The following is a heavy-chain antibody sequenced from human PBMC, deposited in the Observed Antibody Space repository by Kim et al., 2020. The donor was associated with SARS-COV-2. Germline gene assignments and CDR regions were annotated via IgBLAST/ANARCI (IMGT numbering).Heavy chain of an antibody. J-gene: IGHJ5*02. Sequence: GGSLRLSCAASGFTFSSYSMNWVRQAPGKGLEWVSSISSSSSYIYYADSVKGRFTISRDNAKNSLYLQMNSLRAEDTAVYYCARDHSPPPTIFGVVTRRGNWFDPWGQGTLVTVSS. D-gene: IGHD3-3*01. V-gene: IGHV3-21*01. CDR2: ISSSSSYI. CDR3: ARDHSPPPTIFGVVTRRGNWFDP. CDR1: GFTFSSYS.